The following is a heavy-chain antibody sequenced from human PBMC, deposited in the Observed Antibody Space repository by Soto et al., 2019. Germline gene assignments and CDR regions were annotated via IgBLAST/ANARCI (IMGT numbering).Heavy chain of an antibody. J-gene: IGHJ4*02. CDR1: GFNFSSFG. CDR2: IWYDGSNR. Sequence: GGSQRLSSAASGFNFSSFGMHWVRQAPGQGLEWVAFIWYDGSNRYHVDSVKGRFTISRDNSKSTLYLQMNSLRAEDTAVYYCARDRATSYFDYWGQGTLVTVSS. V-gene: IGHV3-33*01. CDR3: ARDRATSYFDY.